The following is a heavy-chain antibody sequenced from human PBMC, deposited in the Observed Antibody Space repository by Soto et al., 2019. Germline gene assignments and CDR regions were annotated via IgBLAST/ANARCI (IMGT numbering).Heavy chain of an antibody. CDR3: TRSLLFGVVTLGWFDP. J-gene: IGHJ5*02. D-gene: IGHD3-3*01. V-gene: IGHV3-49*04. CDR2: IRSKAYGGTT. Sequence: AGGSLRLSCTASGFTFGDYAMSWVRQAPGKGLEWVGFIRSKAYGGTTEYAASVKGRFTISRDDSKSIAYLQMNSLKTEDTAVYYCTRSLLFGVVTLGWFDPWGQGTLVTVSS. CDR1: GFTFGDYA.